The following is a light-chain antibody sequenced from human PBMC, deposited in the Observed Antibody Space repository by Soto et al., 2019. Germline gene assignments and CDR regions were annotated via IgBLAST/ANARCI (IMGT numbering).Light chain of an antibody. CDR3: QHYNNWPRT. V-gene: IGKV3-15*01. J-gene: IGKJ1*01. CDR1: QSVSSN. Sequence: EIVMTQSPATLSVSPGERATLSCRASQSVSSNLAWYQQKPGQAPRLRIYGASTRATGIPARFSRSGSGTEFTLTISSLQSEDFAVYYCQHYNNWPRTFGQGTKVEIK. CDR2: GAS.